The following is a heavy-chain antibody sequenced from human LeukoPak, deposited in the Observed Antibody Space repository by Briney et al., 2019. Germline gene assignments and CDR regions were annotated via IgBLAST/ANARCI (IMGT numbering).Heavy chain of an antibody. CDR2: IKQDGGEK. CDR3: ARGPALYYFGSSGYYPLFDY. CDR1: RFTFSSYW. Sequence: PGGSLRLSCAASRFTFSSYWMTWVRQAPGKGLEWVANIKQDGGEKHYVDSVQGRFTISRDNAKNSLYLQMNSLRAEDTAVYYCARGPALYYFGSSGYYPLFDYWGQGTLVTVSS. V-gene: IGHV3-7*05. D-gene: IGHD3-22*01. J-gene: IGHJ4*02.